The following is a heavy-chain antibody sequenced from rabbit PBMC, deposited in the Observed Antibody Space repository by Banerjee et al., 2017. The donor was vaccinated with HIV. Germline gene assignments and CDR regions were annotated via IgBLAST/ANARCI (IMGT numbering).Heavy chain of an antibody. D-gene: IGHD4-1*01. V-gene: IGHV1S43*01. CDR1: GFSFNNNYV. J-gene: IGHJ4*01. CDR3: ARDLAGVIGWNFNL. Sequence: QEQLEESGGDLVKPEGSLTLTCTASGFSFNNNYVMCWVRQAPGKGLEWIACINTSSGNPVYANWVNGRFTISRSTSLNTVDLKMTSLTAADTATYFCARDLAGVIGWNFNLWGPGTLVTVS. CDR2: INTSSGNP.